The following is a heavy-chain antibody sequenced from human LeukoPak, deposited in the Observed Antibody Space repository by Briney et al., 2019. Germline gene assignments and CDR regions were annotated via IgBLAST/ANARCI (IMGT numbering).Heavy chain of an antibody. D-gene: IGHD5-18*01. CDR3: ARDRGWIQHDI. CDR1: GFAFGDSW. CDR2: IKGDGSAK. Sequence: PGGSLRLSCAASGFAFGDSWMTWIRQAPGKGLEWVAFIKGDGSAKKYVDSVKGRFTISRDNAKNSLFLQMNSLRAEDTAVYYCARDRGWIQHDIWGQGTMVTVSS. V-gene: IGHV3-7*01. J-gene: IGHJ3*02.